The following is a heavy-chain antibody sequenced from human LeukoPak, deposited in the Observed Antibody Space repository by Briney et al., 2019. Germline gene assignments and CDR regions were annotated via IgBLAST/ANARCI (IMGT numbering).Heavy chain of an antibody. CDR3: AREKYGDYGACWFDP. J-gene: IGHJ5*02. CDR2: IYSGGST. D-gene: IGHD4-17*01. Sequence: GGSLRLSCAASGFTFSSYAMSWVRQAPGKGLEWVSVIYSGGSTYYADSVKGRFTISRDNSKNTLYLQMNSLRAEDTAVYYCAREKYGDYGACWFDPWGQGTLVTVSS. CDR1: GFTFSSYA. V-gene: IGHV3-66*01.